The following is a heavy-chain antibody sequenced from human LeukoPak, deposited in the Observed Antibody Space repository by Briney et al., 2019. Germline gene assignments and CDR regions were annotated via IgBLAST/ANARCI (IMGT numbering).Heavy chain of an antibody. CDR1: AYTLTELS. CDR3: VSSTSQIFDY. D-gene: IGHD2-2*01. J-gene: IGHJ4*02. V-gene: IGHV1-24*01. CDR2: FDPEDGET. Sequence: ASVTVSCMVSAYTLTELSMHWVRQAPGKWREWMGGFDPEDGETIYAQKFQGRVTMGEDTSTDTAYMELSSLRSEDTAVYYCVSSTSQIFDYWGQGTLVTVSS.